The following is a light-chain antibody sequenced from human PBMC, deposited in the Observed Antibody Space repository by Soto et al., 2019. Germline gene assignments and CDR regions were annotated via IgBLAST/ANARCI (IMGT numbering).Light chain of an antibody. Sequence: EIVLTQSPGTLSLSPGERATLSCRASQSVSSSYLAWYQQKPGQATRLLIYGASSRATDIPDRFSRSGSGTDFTLTISRLEPDDFAVYYCQQYGSTPITFGPGTRLEMK. CDR3: QQYGSTPIT. CDR2: GAS. V-gene: IGKV3-20*01. CDR1: QSVSSSY. J-gene: IGKJ5*01.